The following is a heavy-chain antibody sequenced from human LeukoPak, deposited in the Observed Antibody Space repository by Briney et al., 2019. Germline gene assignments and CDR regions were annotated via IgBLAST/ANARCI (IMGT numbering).Heavy chain of an antibody. J-gene: IGHJ3*01. CDR2: IYTSGST. V-gene: IGHV4-61*02. CDR3: ARDPGRDGYDIAFDV. CDR1: GGSISSGSYY. D-gene: IGHD5-24*01. Sequence: SETLSLTCTVSGGSISSGSYYWRWIRQPAGKGLEWIGRIYTSGSTNYNPSLKSRVTISVDTSKMQFSLKLSSVTAADTAVYYCARDPGRDGYDIAFDVWGQGTMVTVSS.